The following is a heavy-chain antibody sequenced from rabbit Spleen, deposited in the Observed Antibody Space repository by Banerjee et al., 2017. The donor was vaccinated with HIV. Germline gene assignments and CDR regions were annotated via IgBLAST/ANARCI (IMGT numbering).Heavy chain of an antibody. CDR1: GFDLSSYSY. J-gene: IGHJ4*01. CDR2: VDGGSSEST. D-gene: IGHD6-1*01. Sequence: QSLEESGGDLVKPGASLTLTCTASGFDLSSYSYICWVRQAPGKGLEWIACVDGGSSESTDYASWAKGRFTISKASSTTVTLQMTSLTAADTATYFCARDIYNGDSYDLWGPGTLVTVS. CDR3: ARDIYNGDSYDL. V-gene: IGHV1S40*01.